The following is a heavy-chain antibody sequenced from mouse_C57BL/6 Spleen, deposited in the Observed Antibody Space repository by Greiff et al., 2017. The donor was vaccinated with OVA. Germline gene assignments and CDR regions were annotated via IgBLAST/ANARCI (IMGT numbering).Heavy chain of an antibody. Sequence: QVQLQQPGAELVKPGASVKLSCKASGYTFTSYWMHWVKQRPGQGLEWIGMIHPNSGSTNYNEKFKSKATLTVDKSSSTAYMQLSSLTSEDSAFYYCARSDTTDEGAMDYWGQGTSVTVSS. CDR2: IHPNSGST. CDR3: ARSDTTDEGAMDY. V-gene: IGHV1-64*01. CDR1: GYTFTSYW. J-gene: IGHJ4*01. D-gene: IGHD1-1*01.